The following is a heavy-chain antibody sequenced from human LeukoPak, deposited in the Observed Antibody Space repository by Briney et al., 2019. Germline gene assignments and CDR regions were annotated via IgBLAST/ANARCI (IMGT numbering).Heavy chain of an antibody. CDR3: ATTTIRLGY. CDR1: GGSISSSSHY. CDR2: MYYRGST. J-gene: IGHJ4*02. Sequence: PSETLSLTCTVSGGSISSSSHYWGWIRQPPGKGLEWIGSMYYRGSTYHNPSPGSRVTISVDTSKNQFSLKLSSVTAADTAVYYCATTTIRLGYWGQGTLVTVSS. D-gene: IGHD1-26*01. V-gene: IGHV4-39*07.